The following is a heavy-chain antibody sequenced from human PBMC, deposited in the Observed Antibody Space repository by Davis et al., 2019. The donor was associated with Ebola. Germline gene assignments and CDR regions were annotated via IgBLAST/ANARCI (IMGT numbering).Heavy chain of an antibody. CDR1: GYTFIYYY. CDR3: ARGPAANAPLDY. CDR2: INPKSGAT. V-gene: IGHV1-2*02. D-gene: IGHD2-2*01. J-gene: IGHJ4*02. Sequence: ASVKVSCKAFGYTFIYYYINWVRQTPGQGLEWMGRINPKSGATTYARRFQGRVTMTRDTSSGTACMDLGSLKSDDTAVYYCARGPAANAPLDYWGQGTLVTVSS.